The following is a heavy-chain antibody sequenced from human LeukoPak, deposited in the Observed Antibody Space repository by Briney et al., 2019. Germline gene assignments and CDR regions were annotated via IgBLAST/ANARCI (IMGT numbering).Heavy chain of an antibody. D-gene: IGHD2/OR15-2a*01. J-gene: IGHJ4*02. Sequence: GGSLRLSCAASGFTFRSYEMNWVRQAPGKGLEWVSYISSSGSTIHYAGSLKGRFTVSRDNAKNSLYLQVNSLRAEDTAVYYCARGRDFYYFDYWGEGTLVTVSS. CDR3: ARGRDFYYFDY. CDR2: ISSSGSTI. CDR1: GFTFRSYE. V-gene: IGHV3-48*03.